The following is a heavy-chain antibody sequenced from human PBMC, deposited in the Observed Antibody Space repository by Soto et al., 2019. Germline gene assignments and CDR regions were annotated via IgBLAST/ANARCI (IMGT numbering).Heavy chain of an antibody. Sequence: QVQLVQSGAEVKKPGASVKVSCKASGYTFTSYGISWVRQAPGQGLEWMGWISAYNGNTNYAQKLQGRVTMTTDTSTSTAYIELRSLRSDDTAVYYCERDWRIVGARTGLDYWGQGTLVTVSS. V-gene: IGHV1-18*01. D-gene: IGHD1-26*01. CDR2: ISAYNGNT. J-gene: IGHJ4*02. CDR3: ERDWRIVGARTGLDY. CDR1: GYTFTSYG.